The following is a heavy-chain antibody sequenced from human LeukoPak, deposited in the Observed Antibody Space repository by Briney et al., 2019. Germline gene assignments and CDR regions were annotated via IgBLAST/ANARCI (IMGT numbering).Heavy chain of an antibody. V-gene: IGHV3-43*02. CDR1: GFTFDDYA. J-gene: IGHJ6*02. CDR2: ISGDGGST. Sequence: GGSLRLSCAASGFTFDDYAMHWVRQAPGKGLEWVSLISGDGGSTYYADSLKGRFTISRDNSKHSLYLQMNSLRTEDTALYYCAKDIDPYTPLFSVVVTAPLLRYGMDVWGQGTTVTVSS. D-gene: IGHD2-21*02. CDR3: AKDIDPYTPLFSVVVTAPLLRYGMDV.